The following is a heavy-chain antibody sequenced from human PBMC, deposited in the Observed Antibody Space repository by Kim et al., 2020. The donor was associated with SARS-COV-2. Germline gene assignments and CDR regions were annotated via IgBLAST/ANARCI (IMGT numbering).Heavy chain of an antibody. V-gene: IGHV4-39*01. CDR2: MYYSGYT. CDR3: ARHAISVTDRAGTFDF. J-gene: IGHJ4*02. Sequence: SETLSLTCTVSGDSISNHNYYWGWIRQPPGKGLEWIGSMYYSGYTYYNPSLKSRITISVDTSKKQFSLKLNSVTAADTAIYYCARHAISVTDRAGTFDFWGQKTLVTVSS. CDR1: GDSISNHNYY. D-gene: IGHD6-19*01.